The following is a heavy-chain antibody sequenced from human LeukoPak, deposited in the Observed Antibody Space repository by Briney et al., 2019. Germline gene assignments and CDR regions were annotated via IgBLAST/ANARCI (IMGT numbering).Heavy chain of an antibody. CDR2: IYHSGST. D-gene: IGHD2-2*02. CDR3: ARSFRYCSSTSCYTRGGAFDI. CDR1: GGSISSGGYS. V-gene: IGHV4-30-2*01. Sequence: SETLSLTCAVSGGSISSGGYSWSWIRQPPGKGLEWIGYIYHSGSTYYNPSLKSQVTISVDRSKNQFSLKLSSVTAADTAVYYCARSFRYCSSTSCYTRGGAFDIWGQGTMVTVSS. J-gene: IGHJ3*02.